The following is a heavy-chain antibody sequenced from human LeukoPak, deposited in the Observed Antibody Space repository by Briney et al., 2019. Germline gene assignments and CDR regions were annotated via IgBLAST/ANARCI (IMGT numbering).Heavy chain of an antibody. D-gene: IGHD4-11*01. V-gene: IGHV3-30*18. CDR1: GFTFSSYG. Sequence: GGSLRLSCAASGFTFSSYGMHWVRQAPGKGREWVAVISYDGSNKYYADSVKGRFTISRDNSKNTLYLQMNSLRAEDTAVYYCAKDSRLHTFDYWGQGTLVTVSS. CDR3: AKDSRLHTFDY. CDR2: ISYDGSNK. J-gene: IGHJ4*02.